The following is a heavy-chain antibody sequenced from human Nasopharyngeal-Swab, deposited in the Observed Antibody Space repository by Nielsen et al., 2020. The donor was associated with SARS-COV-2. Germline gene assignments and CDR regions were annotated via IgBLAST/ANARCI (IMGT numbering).Heavy chain of an antibody. V-gene: IGHV3-48*04. CDR3: ARTEHGGSYYYGMDV. Sequence: WIRQPPGKALEWVSYISDSSSIIYYTNSAKGRFTVSRDNAKNSLYLQMNSLRAEDTAVYYCARTEHGGSYYYGMDVWGQGTTVTVSS. J-gene: IGHJ6*02. CDR2: ISDSSSII. D-gene: IGHD1/OR15-1a*01.